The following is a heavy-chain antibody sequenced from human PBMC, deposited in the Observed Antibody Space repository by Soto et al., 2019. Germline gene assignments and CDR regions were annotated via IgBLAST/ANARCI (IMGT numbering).Heavy chain of an antibody. D-gene: IGHD2-15*01. CDR1: GYTFTSYY. CDR3: ARVSGYCSGGSCPHGFDN. CDR2: INPSGGST. V-gene: IGHV1-46*01. J-gene: IGHJ3*02. Sequence: APVKVSCKASGYTFTSYYMHWVRQAPGQGLEWMGIINPSGGSTSYAQKFQGRVTMTRDTSTSTVYMELSSLRSEDTAVYYCARVSGYCSGGSCPHGFDNWGQGTMVTVSS.